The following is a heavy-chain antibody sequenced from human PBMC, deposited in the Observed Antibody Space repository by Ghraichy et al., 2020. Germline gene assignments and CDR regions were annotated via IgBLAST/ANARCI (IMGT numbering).Heavy chain of an antibody. D-gene: IGHD6-13*01. CDR1: GFTFSNTW. CDR2: LKSKTDGGTT. J-gene: IGHJ4*02. V-gene: IGHV3-15*01. Sequence: SLNISCAASGFTFSNTWMNWVRQAPGKGLEWVGRLKSKTDGGTTDYATPVKGRFTISRDDSENTLYLQMNGLKTEDTALYYCTTGFGTNWYGWGQGTLVTVSS. CDR3: TTGFGTNWYG.